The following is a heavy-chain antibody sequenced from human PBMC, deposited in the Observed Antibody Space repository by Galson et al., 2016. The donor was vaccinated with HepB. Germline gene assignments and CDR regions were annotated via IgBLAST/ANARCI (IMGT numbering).Heavy chain of an antibody. D-gene: IGHD4/OR15-4a*01. CDR3: AGATHGNTWFDY. V-gene: IGHV5-51*01. CDR1: GYRSTNYW. J-gene: IGHJ4*02. CDR2: IYFGGFET. Sequence: QSGAEVKKPGESLKISCQAFGYRSTNYWLGWVRQMPGTGLEWLGLIYFGGFETRYSPSFQGRVIVSADRSINPAYLQWGSLEASDTAIYYCAGATHGNTWFDYWGQGTQVTVSS.